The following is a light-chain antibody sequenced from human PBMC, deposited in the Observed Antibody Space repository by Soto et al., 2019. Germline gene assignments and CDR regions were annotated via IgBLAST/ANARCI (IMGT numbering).Light chain of an antibody. CDR3: QQSYSTPRT. V-gene: IGKV1-39*01. J-gene: IGKJ1*01. CDR1: QSISNF. CDR2: AAS. Sequence: IQMTQPPSSLSASVGDRVTITGRASQSISNFLNWYQQKPGKAPKLLIYAASSFQSGVPSRFSGSGSGTDFTLTISSLQPEDFATYYCQQSYSTPRTFGQGTKVDIK.